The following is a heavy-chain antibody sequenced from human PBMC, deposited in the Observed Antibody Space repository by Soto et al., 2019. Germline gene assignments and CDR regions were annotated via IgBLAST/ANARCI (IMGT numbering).Heavy chain of an antibody. CDR1: GFTVSSNY. V-gene: IGHV3-66*01. Sequence: GGSLRLSCAASGFTVSSNYMSWVRQAPGKGLEWISIIYSAGNTYYADSVKGRFTISRDNSKNTLYLQMNSLGAEDTAVYYCARALDFWSAYFDYWGQGSLVTVAS. CDR3: ARALDFWSAYFDY. J-gene: IGHJ4*02. D-gene: IGHD3-3*01. CDR2: IYSAGNT.